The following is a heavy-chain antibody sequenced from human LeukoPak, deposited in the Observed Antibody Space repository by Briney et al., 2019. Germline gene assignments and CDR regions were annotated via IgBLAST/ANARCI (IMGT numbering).Heavy chain of an antibody. CDR3: ARGRDTAMVKDGMDV. V-gene: IGHV4-61*02. CDR2: IYTSGST. J-gene: IGHJ6*02. Sequence: SETLSLTCAVSGGSISSGGYSWSWIRQPAGKGLEWIGRIYTSGSTNYNPSLKSRVTMSVDTSKNQFSLKLSSVTAADTAVYYCARGRDTAMVKDGMDVWGQGTTVTVSS. CDR1: GGSISSGGYS. D-gene: IGHD5-18*01.